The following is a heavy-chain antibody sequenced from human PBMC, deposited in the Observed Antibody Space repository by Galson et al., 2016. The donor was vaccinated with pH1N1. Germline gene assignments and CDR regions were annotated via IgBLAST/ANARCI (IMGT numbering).Heavy chain of an antibody. J-gene: IGHJ5*02. CDR3: ARHDYGGCFDP. D-gene: IGHD4-23*01. Sequence: SVKVSCKASGYTFTDHYIHWVRQAPGQGLEWMGRISPDSGGTNYAQKFRGRVTMTGDTSINTAYMELSRLRSDDTAVYYCARHDYGGCFDPWSQGTLVTVSS. V-gene: IGHV1-2*06. CDR1: GYTFTDHY. CDR2: ISPDSGGT.